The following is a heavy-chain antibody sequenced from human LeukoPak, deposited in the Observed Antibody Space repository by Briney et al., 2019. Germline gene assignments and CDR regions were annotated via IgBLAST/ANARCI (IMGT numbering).Heavy chain of an antibody. V-gene: IGHV3-66*02. J-gene: IGHJ6*03. Sequence: GGSLRLSCAASGFTVSSNYMSWVRQAPGKGLEWVSVIYSGGSTYYADSVKGRFTISRDNSKNTLYLRMNSLRAEDTAVYYCARGSDSSSHYYYYMDVWGKGTTVTVSS. CDR2: IYSGGST. CDR3: ARGSDSSSHYYYYMDV. CDR1: GFTVSSNY. D-gene: IGHD6-6*01.